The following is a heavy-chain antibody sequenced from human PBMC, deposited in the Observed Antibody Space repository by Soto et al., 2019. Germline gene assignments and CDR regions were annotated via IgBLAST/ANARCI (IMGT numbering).Heavy chain of an antibody. CDR2: ISHSGIA. D-gene: IGHD3-22*01. Sequence: TVSLTCAVSGCSISSGSYSWSLIRQPPGKGLEWIGFISHSGIADYNPSLKSRVTISVDVSKNQFSLRLSSVTAADTAMYYCARWMRSSAYFRSFDIWGQGTMVTVSS. CDR3: ARWMRSSAYFRSFDI. CDR1: GCSISSGSYS. V-gene: IGHV4-30-2*01. J-gene: IGHJ3*02.